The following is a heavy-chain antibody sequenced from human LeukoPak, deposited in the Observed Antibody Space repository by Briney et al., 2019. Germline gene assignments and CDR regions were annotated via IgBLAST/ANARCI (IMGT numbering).Heavy chain of an antibody. V-gene: IGHV4-61*02. CDR3: ARYNPYYDFWSGLYYYYMDV. J-gene: IGHJ6*03. CDR1: GGSISSSSYY. Sequence: PSETLSLTCTVSGGSISSSSYYWGWIRQPPGKGLEWIGRIYTSGSTNYNPSLKSRVTISVDTSKNQFSLKLSSVTAADTAVYYCARYNPYYDFWSGLYYYYMDVWGKGTTVTVSS. D-gene: IGHD3-3*01. CDR2: IYTSGST.